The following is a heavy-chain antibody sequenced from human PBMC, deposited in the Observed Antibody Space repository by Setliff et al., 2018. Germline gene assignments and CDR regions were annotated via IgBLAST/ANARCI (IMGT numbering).Heavy chain of an antibody. Sequence: GGSLRLSCAASGFTFSKDWMSWVRQAPGKGLEWVGRIYSIADGGKTDYAAPVKGRFTISRDDSQNTLYAQLNNVKIEDTAAYYCVTGAGNSPGAFFESWGQGTLVTVSS. CDR1: GFTFSKDW. CDR3: VTGAGNSPGAFFES. J-gene: IGHJ4*02. CDR2: IYSIADGGKT. V-gene: IGHV3-15*01. D-gene: IGHD6-13*01.